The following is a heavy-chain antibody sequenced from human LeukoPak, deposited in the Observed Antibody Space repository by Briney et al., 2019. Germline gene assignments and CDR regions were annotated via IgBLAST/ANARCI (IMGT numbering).Heavy chain of an antibody. CDR3: ARNQRLFPLTSLFDY. D-gene: IGHD3-22*01. CDR2: IIPIFGTA. V-gene: IGHV1-69*06. J-gene: IGHJ4*02. CDR1: GGTFSSYA. Sequence: SVKVSCKASGGTFSSYAISWVRQAPGQGLEWMGGIIPIFGTANCAQKFQGRVTITADKSTSTAYMELSSLRSEDTAVYYCARNQRLFPLTSLFDYWGQGTLVTVSS.